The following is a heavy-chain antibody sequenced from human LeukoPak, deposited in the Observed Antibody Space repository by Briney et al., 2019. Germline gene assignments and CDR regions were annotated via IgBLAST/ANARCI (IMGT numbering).Heavy chain of an antibody. D-gene: IGHD3-16*02. V-gene: IGHV1-46*01. Sequence: AASVKLSCKASGYTFTTYYMHWVRQAPGQGLEWIGIIKPGDSITSYSQNFRGRVTMTRDMSTTTVYMEMSSLRSDDTAVYYCARDRKSEIGGAIAGHYMDVWGIGTTVTVSS. CDR3: ARDRKSEIGGAIAGHYMDV. J-gene: IGHJ6*03. CDR2: IKPGDSIT. CDR1: GYTFTTYY.